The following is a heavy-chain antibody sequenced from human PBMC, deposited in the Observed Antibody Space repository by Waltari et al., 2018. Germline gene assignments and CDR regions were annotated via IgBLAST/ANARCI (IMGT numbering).Heavy chain of an antibody. D-gene: IGHD3-22*01. CDR2: ISYDGSNK. Sequence: QVQLVESGGGVVQPGRSLRLSCAASGFTFSSYAMHWVRQAPGKGLEWVAVISYDGSNKYYADSVKGRFTISRDNSKNTLYLQMNSLRAEDTAVYYCARDQWRGIVVVIPYYFDYWGQGTLVTVSS. V-gene: IGHV3-30-3*01. CDR3: ARDQWRGIVVVIPYYFDY. J-gene: IGHJ4*02. CDR1: GFTFSSYA.